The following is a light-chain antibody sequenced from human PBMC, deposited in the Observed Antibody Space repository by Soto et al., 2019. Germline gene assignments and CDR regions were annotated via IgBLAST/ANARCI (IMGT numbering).Light chain of an antibody. J-gene: IGLJ2*01. CDR2: GNS. V-gene: IGLV1-40*01. Sequence: QSVLTQPPSVSGAPGQRVTISCTGSSSNIGAGYDVHWYQQVPGTAPKLLIYGNSNRPSGVPDRFSGSKSGTSASLAITGLQAEDEADYYCQSYDSSLSGVEFGGGTKLTVL. CDR3: QSYDSSLSGVE. CDR1: SSNIGAGYD.